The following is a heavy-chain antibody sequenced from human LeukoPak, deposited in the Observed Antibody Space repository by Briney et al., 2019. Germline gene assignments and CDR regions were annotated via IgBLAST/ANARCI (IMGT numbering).Heavy chain of an antibody. CDR2: ISSSSSYI. V-gene: IGHV3-21*01. Sequence: PGGSLRLSCEASGSTFSTYSMNWVRQAPGKGLEWVSSISSSSSYIYYADSLKGRFTISRDNAKNSLYLQMNSLRVEDAAVYYCAKSARVGVTVLVNFDYWGQGTLVTVSS. J-gene: IGHJ4*02. D-gene: IGHD1-26*01. CDR1: GSTFSTYS. CDR3: AKSARVGVTVLVNFDY.